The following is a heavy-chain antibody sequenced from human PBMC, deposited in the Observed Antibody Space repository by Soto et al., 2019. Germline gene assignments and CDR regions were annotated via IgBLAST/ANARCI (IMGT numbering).Heavy chain of an antibody. CDR2: ISVSSQYI. CDR1: GLTFTGYT. Sequence: GGSMRLSCAASGLTFTGYTRNWVRQAPGKGLEWVASISVSSQYIYYADSMKGRFTISRDNAKNSLFLQMNSLRAEDTAVYYCVPYDYVDYWGQGTLVTVSS. D-gene: IGHD2-2*01. CDR3: VPYDYVDY. J-gene: IGHJ4*02. V-gene: IGHV3-21*01.